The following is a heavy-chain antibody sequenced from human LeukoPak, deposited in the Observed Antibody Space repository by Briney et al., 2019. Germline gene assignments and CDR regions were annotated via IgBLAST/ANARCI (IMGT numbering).Heavy chain of an antibody. CDR2: IKQDGSEK. CDR3: ARWNGLLTGYYLYYSDY. D-gene: IGHD3-9*01. J-gene: IGHJ4*02. Sequence: GGSLRLSCAASGFTFSSYWMSWVRQAPGKGLEWVANIKQDGSEKYYVDSVKGRFTISRDNAKNSLYLQMNSLRAEDTAVYYCARWNGLLTGYYLYYSDYWGQGTLVTVSP. CDR1: GFTFSSYW. V-gene: IGHV3-7*01.